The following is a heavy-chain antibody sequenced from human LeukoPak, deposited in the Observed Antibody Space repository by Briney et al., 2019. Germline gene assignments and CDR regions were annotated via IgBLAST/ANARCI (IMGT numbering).Heavy chain of an antibody. V-gene: IGHV3-21*01. CDR1: GFTFSSYS. CDR3: ARSNGIVAVIKSAVAYYFDY. CDR2: ISSSSSYI. J-gene: IGHJ4*02. D-gene: IGHD3-22*01. Sequence: GGSLRLSCAASGFTFSSYSMNWVRQAPGKGLEWVSSISSSSSYIYYADSVKGRFTISRDNAKNSLYLQMNSVRAEDTAVYYCARSNGIVAVIKSAVAYYFDYWGQGTLVTVSS.